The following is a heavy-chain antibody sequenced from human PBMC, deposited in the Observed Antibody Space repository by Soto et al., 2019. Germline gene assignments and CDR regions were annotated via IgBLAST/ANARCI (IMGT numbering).Heavy chain of an antibody. Sequence: RGGSLRLSCEVSGLTFNKSGMYWVRPAPGKGLEWLAVISYDGATQYYGDTVKGRFTISRDNTNTTLLLHMSRLRAEDTAMYYCATKARVTNCRCYGMDVWGQGTMVTVSS. CDR2: ISYDGATQ. J-gene: IGHJ6*02. CDR1: GLTFNKSG. V-gene: IGHV3-30*03. D-gene: IGHD1-1*01. CDR3: ATKARVTNCRCYGMDV.